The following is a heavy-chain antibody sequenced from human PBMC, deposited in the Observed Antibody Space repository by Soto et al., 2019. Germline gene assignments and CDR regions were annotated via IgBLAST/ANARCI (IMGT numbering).Heavy chain of an antibody. J-gene: IGHJ4*02. CDR1: GYTFTSYG. CDR2: ISAYNGNT. D-gene: IGHD6-19*01. V-gene: IGHV1-18*01. CDR3: ARDCGRSYWCSSGGQLDY. Sequence: QVQLVQSGAEVKKPGASVKVSCKASGYTFTSYGISWVRQAPGQGLEWMGWISAYNGNTKYAQKLQVRVTMTTATSKSTAYMELRSLRSDDTAVYYGARDCGRSYWCSSGGQLDYWGQGTLVTVSS.